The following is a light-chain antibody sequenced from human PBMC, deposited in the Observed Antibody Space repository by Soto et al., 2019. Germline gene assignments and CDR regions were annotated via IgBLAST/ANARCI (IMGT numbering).Light chain of an antibody. CDR2: GAS. V-gene: IGKV3D-15*01. Sequence: EIVMTQSPATLSVSPGERATLSCRASQSVSGNLAWYQQKPGQAPRLLIYGASTRATGIPVRFSGSGSGTEFTLTISSLQSEDFALYYCQQYNNWPFTFGPGTKVDIK. J-gene: IGKJ3*01. CDR1: QSVSGN. CDR3: QQYNNWPFT.